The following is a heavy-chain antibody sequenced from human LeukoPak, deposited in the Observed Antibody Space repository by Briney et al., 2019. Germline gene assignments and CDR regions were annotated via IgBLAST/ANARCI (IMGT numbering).Heavy chain of an antibody. CDR3: ARDQAYAFDI. CDR2: IKLDGSEK. Sequence: GGSLRLSCVASGFTFGKYWMSWVRQAPGKGLEWVANIKLDGSEKNYVDSVKGRFTISRDNTKNSLYLQMNSLRVEDTAVFYCARDQAYAFDIWGQGTMVTVSS. J-gene: IGHJ3*02. CDR1: GFTFGKYW. V-gene: IGHV3-7*03.